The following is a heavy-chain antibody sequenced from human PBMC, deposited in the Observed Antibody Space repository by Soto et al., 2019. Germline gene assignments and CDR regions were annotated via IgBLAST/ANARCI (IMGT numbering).Heavy chain of an antibody. CDR3: AKDRLRIAARPVGWFDP. J-gene: IGHJ5*02. CDR2: ISYDGSNK. CDR1: GFTFSSYG. V-gene: IGHV3-30*18. Sequence: PGGSLRLSCAASGFTFSSYGMHWVRQAPGKGLEWVAVISYDGSNKYYADSVKGRFTISRDNSKNTLYLQMNSLRAEDTAVYYCAKDRLRIAARPVGWFDPWGQGTLVTVSS. D-gene: IGHD6-6*01.